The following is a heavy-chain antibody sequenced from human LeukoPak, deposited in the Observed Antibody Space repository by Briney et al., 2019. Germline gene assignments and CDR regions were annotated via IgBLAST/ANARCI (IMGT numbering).Heavy chain of an antibody. CDR3: ARGGNRGSFDY. CDR2: IKQDGGEK. D-gene: IGHD7-27*01. CDR1: GFTFSSYW. V-gene: IGHV3-7*01. J-gene: IGHJ4*02. Sequence: GGSLRLSCAASGFTFSSYWMSWVRQAPWKGLEWVANIKQDGGEKYHVDSVKGRFSISRDNANILLYLQMNSLRAEDTAVYYCARGGNRGSFDYWGQGTLVTVSS.